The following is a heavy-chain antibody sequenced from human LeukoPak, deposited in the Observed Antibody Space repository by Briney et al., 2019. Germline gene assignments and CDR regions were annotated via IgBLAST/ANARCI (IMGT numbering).Heavy chain of an antibody. D-gene: IGHD6-6*01. J-gene: IGHJ4*02. CDR2: VYSGDSDT. Sequence: GESLKISCKVSGYSFTTYWIDWVRQMPGKGLEWMGTVYSGDSDTRYSPSFQGQVTISADKSISTAYLQWSSLKASDTAMYYCARLWYSSSPERNILWGEFDYWGQGTLVTVSS. CDR1: GYSFTTYW. V-gene: IGHV5-51*01. CDR3: ARLWYSSSPERNILWGEFDY.